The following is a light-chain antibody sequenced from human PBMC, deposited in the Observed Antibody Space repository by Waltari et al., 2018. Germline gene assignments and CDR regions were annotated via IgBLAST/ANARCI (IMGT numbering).Light chain of an antibody. J-gene: IGLJ3*02. V-gene: IGLV4-69*01. CDR3: ETGGHGTWV. CDR1: SGHSSNI. CDR2: VNSDGSH. Sequence: QLVLTQSPSASASLGASVKLTCTLSSGHSSNIIAWHQQQPEKGPRYLMNVNSDGSHSKGDDIPDRFSGSSSWAERYLTISSLQSEDEADYYCETGGHGTWVFGGGTKLTVL.